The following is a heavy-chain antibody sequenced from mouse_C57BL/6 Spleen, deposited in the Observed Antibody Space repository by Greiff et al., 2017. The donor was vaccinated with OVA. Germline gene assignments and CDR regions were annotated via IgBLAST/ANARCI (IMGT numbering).Heavy chain of an antibody. V-gene: IGHV1-69*01. CDR3: ARSGENLPLFAY. CDR1: GYTFTSYW. J-gene: IGHJ3*01. D-gene: IGHD2-1*01. CDR2: IDPSDSYT. Sequence: QVQLQQPGAELVMPGASVKLSCKASGYTFTSYWMHWVKQRPGQGLEWIGEIDPSDSYTNYNQKFKGKATLTVDKSSSTAYMELRSLTSEDSAVYYCARSGENLPLFAYWGQGTLVTVSA.